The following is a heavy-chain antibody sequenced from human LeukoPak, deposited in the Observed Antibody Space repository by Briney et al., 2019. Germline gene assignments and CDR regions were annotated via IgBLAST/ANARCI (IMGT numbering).Heavy chain of an antibody. Sequence: PGGSLRLSCAASGFTFSSYGMHWVRQAPGKGREWVAFLRYDGSNKYYADSVKGRFTISRDNSKNTLYLQMNSLRAEDTAVYYCAKDTDGYSSSWYAWYFDLWGRGTLVTVSS. CDR1: GFTFSSYG. CDR3: AKDTDGYSSSWYAWYFDL. D-gene: IGHD6-13*01. CDR2: LRYDGSNK. J-gene: IGHJ2*01. V-gene: IGHV3-30*02.